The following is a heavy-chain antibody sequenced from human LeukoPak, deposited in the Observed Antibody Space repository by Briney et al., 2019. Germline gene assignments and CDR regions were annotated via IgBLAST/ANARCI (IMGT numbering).Heavy chain of an antibody. J-gene: IGHJ3*01. CDR1: GDNVSSNSGA. Sequence: SQTLSLTCAISGDNVSSNSGAWNWNRQSPSRGLEWLGRAYYRSKWYNDYAVSVKSRIAIEPDTSKNQFSLRLNSVTPEDTALYYCTRGSHSAPDAFAFWGQGTMVTVSS. V-gene: IGHV6-1*01. CDR3: TRGSHSAPDAFAF. D-gene: IGHD6-13*01. CDR2: AYYRSKWYN.